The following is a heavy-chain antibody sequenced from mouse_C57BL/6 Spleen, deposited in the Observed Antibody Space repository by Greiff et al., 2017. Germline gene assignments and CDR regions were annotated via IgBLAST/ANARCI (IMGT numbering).Heavy chain of an antibody. CDR2: INPSSGYT. D-gene: IGHD1-1*01. V-gene: IGHV1-7*01. J-gene: IGHJ1*03. Sequence: QVQLQQSGAELAKPGASVTLSCKASGYTFTSYWMHWVKQRPGQGLEWIGYINPSSGYTKYNQKFKDKATLTADKSSSTAYMQLSSLTDEDSAVYYCARDYGSSYGYFDVWGTGTTVTVSS. CDR1: GYTFTSYW. CDR3: ARDYGSSYGYFDV.